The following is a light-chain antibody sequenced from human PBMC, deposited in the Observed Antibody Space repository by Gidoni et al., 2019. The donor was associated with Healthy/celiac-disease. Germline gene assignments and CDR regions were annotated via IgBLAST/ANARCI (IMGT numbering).Light chain of an antibody. V-gene: IGKV3-11*01. CDR3: QQRSNWLFT. J-gene: IGKJ3*01. CDR1: QSVSSY. CDR2: AAS. Sequence: EIVLTQSPATLSLSPGERATLSCRASQSVSSYLAWYKQKPGQAPRLLIYAASNRATGIPARFSGSGSGTDFTLTISSLEPEDFAVYYCQQRSNWLFTFGPGTKVDIK.